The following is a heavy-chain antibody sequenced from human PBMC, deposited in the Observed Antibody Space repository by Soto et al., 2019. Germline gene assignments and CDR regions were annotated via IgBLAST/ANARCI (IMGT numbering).Heavy chain of an antibody. CDR3: AKVTSYGSGSYFGAYHYGMGV. D-gene: IGHD3-10*01. V-gene: IGHV3-9*01. CDR2: ISWNTGSI. Sequence: EVQLVESGGGLVQPGRSLRLSCAASGFMFDDYAMHWVRQAPGKGLEWVSGISWNTGSIGYADSVKGRFTISRDNVKNVVHLQMKSVRVEYSALYFCAKVTSYGSGSYFGAYHYGMGVWCPGTTVTVSS. CDR1: GFMFDDYA. J-gene: IGHJ6*02.